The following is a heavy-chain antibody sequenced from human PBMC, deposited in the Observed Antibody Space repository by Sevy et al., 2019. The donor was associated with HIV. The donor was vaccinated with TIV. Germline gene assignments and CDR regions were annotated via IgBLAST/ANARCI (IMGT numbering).Heavy chain of an antibody. V-gene: IGHV3-23*01. D-gene: IGHD6-19*01. CDR2: ITGDGRST. CDR3: LRRTDGIGWRLDY. Sequence: GGSLRLSCAVSEFTFSTYGMSWVRQAPGKGLEWVSDITGDGRSTYYAVSVKGQFAISRDNSKNMLYLRMNILRVEDTAIYYCLRRTDGIGWRLDYLGQGTRVTVSS. CDR1: EFTFSTYG. J-gene: IGHJ4*02.